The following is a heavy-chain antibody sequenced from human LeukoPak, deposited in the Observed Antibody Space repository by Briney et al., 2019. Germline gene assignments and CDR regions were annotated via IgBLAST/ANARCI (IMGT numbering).Heavy chain of an antibody. Sequence: SVKVSCKASGGTFSSYAISWVRQAPGQGLEWMGRIIPIFGTANYAQKFQGRVTITTDESTSTAYMELSSLRSEDTAVYYCARHYPMGEYYFDYWGQGTLVTVSS. J-gene: IGHJ4*02. CDR3: ARHYPMGEYYFDY. CDR2: IIPIFGTA. D-gene: IGHD1-26*01. CDR1: GGTFSSYA. V-gene: IGHV1-69*05.